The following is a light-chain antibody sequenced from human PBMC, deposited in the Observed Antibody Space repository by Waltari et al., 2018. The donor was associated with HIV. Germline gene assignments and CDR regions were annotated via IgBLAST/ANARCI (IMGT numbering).Light chain of an antibody. CDR2: AAS. CDR3: QQSYSTLFT. V-gene: IGKV1-39*01. J-gene: IGKJ3*01. Sequence: DIQMTPSPSSLSASVGDRVTITCRASQSISSYLNWYQQKPGKAPKLLIYAASSLQSGVPSRFSGSGSGTDFTLTISSLLPEDFATYYCQQSYSTLFTFGPGTKVDIK. CDR1: QSISSY.